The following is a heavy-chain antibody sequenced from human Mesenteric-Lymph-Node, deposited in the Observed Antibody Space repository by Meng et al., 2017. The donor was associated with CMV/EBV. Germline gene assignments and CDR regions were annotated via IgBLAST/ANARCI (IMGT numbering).Heavy chain of an antibody. J-gene: IGHJ4*02. CDR1: GFTFSSYW. Sequence: GESLKISCAASGFTFSSYWMSWVRQAPGKGLEWVANINQDGGEKYYVDSVEGRFTISRDNAKNSLYLQMNSLRAEDTAVYYCSRSLDYWGQGTLVTVSS. CDR2: INQDGGEK. V-gene: IGHV3-7*01. CDR3: SRSLDY.